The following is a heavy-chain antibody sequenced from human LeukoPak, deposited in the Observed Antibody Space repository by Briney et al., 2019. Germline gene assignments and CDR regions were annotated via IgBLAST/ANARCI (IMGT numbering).Heavy chain of an antibody. D-gene: IGHD4-11*01. Sequence: GGSLRLSCAASGFTFSSYSMNWVRQAPGKGLEWVSSISSSSSYIYYADSVKGRFTISRDNAKNSLYLQMNSLRAEDTAVYYCARVHSSLQETRKSPYFDYWGQGTLVTVSS. CDR2: ISSSSSYI. CDR3: ARVHSSLQETRKSPYFDY. V-gene: IGHV3-21*01. J-gene: IGHJ4*02. CDR1: GFTFSSYS.